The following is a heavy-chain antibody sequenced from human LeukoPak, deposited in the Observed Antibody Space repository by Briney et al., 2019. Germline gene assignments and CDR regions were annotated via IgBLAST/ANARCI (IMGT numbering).Heavy chain of an antibody. CDR1: GGSFSGYC. D-gene: IGHD3-22*01. CDR2: INHSGST. Sequence: SETLSLTCAVYGGSFSGYCWSWIRQPPGKGLEWIGEINHSGSTNYNPSLKSRVTISVDTSKNQFSLKLSSVTAADTAVYYCARGRRITMIVVVIGFDYWGQGTLVTVSS. J-gene: IGHJ4*02. CDR3: ARGRRITMIVVVIGFDY. V-gene: IGHV4-34*01.